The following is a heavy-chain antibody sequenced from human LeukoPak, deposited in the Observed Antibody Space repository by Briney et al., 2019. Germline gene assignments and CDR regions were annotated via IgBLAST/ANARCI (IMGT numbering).Heavy chain of an antibody. V-gene: IGHV3-21*01. CDR2: ISSSSSYI. Sequence: GGSLRLSCAASGFTFSSYSMNWVRQAPGKGLEWVSSISSSSSYIYYADPVKGRFTISRDNAKNSLYLQMNSLRAEDTAVYYCAREGVLRITMIVVVKPDAFDIWGQGTMVTVSS. D-gene: IGHD3-22*01. CDR1: GFTFSSYS. J-gene: IGHJ3*02. CDR3: AREGVLRITMIVVVKPDAFDI.